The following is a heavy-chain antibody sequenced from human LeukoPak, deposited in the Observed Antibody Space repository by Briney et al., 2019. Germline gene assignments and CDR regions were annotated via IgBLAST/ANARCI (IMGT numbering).Heavy chain of an antibody. CDR2: IYSGGSI. D-gene: IGHD6-6*01. CDR1: GFTVSSNY. Sequence: GGSLRLSCAASGFTVSSNYMSWVRQAPGKGLEWVSVIYSGGSIYYADSVKGRFTISRDNSKNTLYLQMNSLRAEDTAVYYCARYSSSGYWFDPWGQGTLVTVSS. CDR3: ARYSSSGYWFDP. V-gene: IGHV3-66*02. J-gene: IGHJ5*02.